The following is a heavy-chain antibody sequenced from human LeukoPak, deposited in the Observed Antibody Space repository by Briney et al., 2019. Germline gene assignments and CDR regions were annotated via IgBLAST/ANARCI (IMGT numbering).Heavy chain of an antibody. CDR2: MNPDNDDT. V-gene: IGHV1-8*01. J-gene: IGHJ4*02. D-gene: IGHD5-12*01. CDR1: GYTFTSYD. Sequence: ASVMVSCKASGYTFTSYDINWVRQATGQGLEWMGWMNPDNDDTLYAQKFQGRVTMTRNTSISTAYMELNSLTSDDTAVYYCARASSGYDSGEDYFDYWGQGTLVTVSS. CDR3: ARASSGYDSGEDYFDY.